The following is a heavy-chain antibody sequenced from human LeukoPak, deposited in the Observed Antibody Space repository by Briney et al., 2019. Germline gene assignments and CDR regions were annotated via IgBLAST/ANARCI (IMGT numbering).Heavy chain of an antibody. J-gene: IGHJ4*02. D-gene: IGHD5-18*01. V-gene: IGHV3-23*01. CDR3: AKGRYSYGFGPPGG. Sequence: GGSLRLSCAASGFTFSSYAMSWVRQAPGKGLEWASAISGSGGSTYYADSVKGRFTISRDNSKNTLYLQMNSLRAEDTAVYYCAKGRYSYGFGPPGGWGQGTLVTVSS. CDR2: ISGSGGST. CDR1: GFTFSSYA.